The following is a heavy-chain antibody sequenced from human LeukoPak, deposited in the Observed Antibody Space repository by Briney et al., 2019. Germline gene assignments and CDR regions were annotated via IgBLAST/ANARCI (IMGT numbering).Heavy chain of an antibody. Sequence: SETLSLTCTVSGGSIYSYYWGWIRQPPGKGLEWIGYIYYSGSTNYNPSLKSRVTISVDTSKNQFSLKLSSVTAADTAVYYCARTHYYDSSGPDAFDIWGQGTMVTVSS. V-gene: IGHV4-59*01. J-gene: IGHJ3*02. CDR2: IYYSGST. D-gene: IGHD3-22*01. CDR3: ARTHYYDSSGPDAFDI. CDR1: GGSIYSYY.